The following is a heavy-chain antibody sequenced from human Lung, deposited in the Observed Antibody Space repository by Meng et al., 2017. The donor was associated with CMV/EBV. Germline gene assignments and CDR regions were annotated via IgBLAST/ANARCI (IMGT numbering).Heavy chain of an antibody. CDR3: ARWATANYYYYGMDV. Sequence: SETLSLTCAVYGGSFSGYYWSWIRQPPGKGLEWIGEINHSGSTNYTPSLKSRVTISVDTSKNQFSLKLSSVTAADTAVYYCARWATANYYYYGMDVWGQGXTVTVSS. CDR1: GGSFSGYY. J-gene: IGHJ6*02. D-gene: IGHD5-24*01. V-gene: IGHV4-34*01. CDR2: INHSGST.